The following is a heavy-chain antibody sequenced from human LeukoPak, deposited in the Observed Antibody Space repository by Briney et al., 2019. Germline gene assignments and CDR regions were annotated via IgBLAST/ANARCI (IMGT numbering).Heavy chain of an antibody. V-gene: IGHV4-34*01. J-gene: IGHJ6*03. CDR3: ARRSSSWYSYYYYYMDV. CDR1: GGSISSYY. D-gene: IGHD6-13*01. Sequence: SETLSLTCTVSGGSISSYYWSWIRQPPGKGLEWIGEINHSGSTNYNPSLKSRVTISVDTSKNQFSLKLSSVTAADTAVYYCARRSSSWYSYYYYYMDVWGKGTTVTVSS. CDR2: INHSGST.